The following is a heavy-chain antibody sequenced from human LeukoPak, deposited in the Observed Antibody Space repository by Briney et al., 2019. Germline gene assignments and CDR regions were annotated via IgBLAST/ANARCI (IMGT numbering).Heavy chain of an antibody. V-gene: IGHV4-59*01. Sequence: PSETLSLTCTVSGGSISSYYWSWIRQPPGKGLEWIGYIYYSGSTNYNPSLKSRVTISVDTSMNQFSLKLSSVTAADTAVYYCARNKYDILTGYFRRNNWFDPWGQGTLVTVSS. J-gene: IGHJ5*02. D-gene: IGHD3-9*01. CDR3: ARNKYDILTGYFRRNNWFDP. CDR1: GGSISSYY. CDR2: IYYSGST.